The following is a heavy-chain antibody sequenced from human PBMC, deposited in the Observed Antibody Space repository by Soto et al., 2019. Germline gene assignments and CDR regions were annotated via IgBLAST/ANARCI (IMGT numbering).Heavy chain of an antibody. Sequence: LSLTCAISGDSVSSNSAAWNWIRQSPSRGLEWLGRTYYRSKWYNDYAVSVKSRITINPDTSKNQFSLQLNSVTPEDTAVYYCARDRWYSSRSLYYYGMDVWGQGTTVTVSS. CDR3: ARDRWYSSRSLYYYGMDV. CDR2: TYYRSKWYN. J-gene: IGHJ6*02. CDR1: GDSVSSNSAA. V-gene: IGHV6-1*01. D-gene: IGHD6-13*01.